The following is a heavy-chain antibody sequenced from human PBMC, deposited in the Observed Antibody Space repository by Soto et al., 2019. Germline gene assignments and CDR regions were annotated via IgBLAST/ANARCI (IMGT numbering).Heavy chain of an antibody. CDR1: GGSFSGYY. Sequence: PSETLSLTCAVYGGSFSGYYWSWIRQPPGKGLEWIGEINHSGSTNYNPSLKSRVTISVDTSKNQFSLKLSSVTAADTAVYYCAREQRGSGNQYWGQGTLVTVSS. CDR3: AREQRGSGNQY. CDR2: INHSGST. D-gene: IGHD6-19*01. J-gene: IGHJ4*02. V-gene: IGHV4-34*01.